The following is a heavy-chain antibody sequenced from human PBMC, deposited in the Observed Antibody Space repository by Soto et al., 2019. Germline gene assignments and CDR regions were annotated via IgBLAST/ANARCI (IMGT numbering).Heavy chain of an antibody. D-gene: IGHD6-19*01. V-gene: IGHV3-15*07. CDR2: IKSKTDCGTT. Sequence: EVQLVESGGGLVKPGGSLRLSCAVSGFTFDKVWMNWVRQAPGKGLEWVGRIKSKTDCGTTDYAAPVKGRFTISRDDSKNMLYLQMNSLKTEDTGLYFCTTGSSDLLYWGQGTLVPVYS. CDR1: GFTFDKVW. CDR3: TTGSSDLLY. J-gene: IGHJ4*02.